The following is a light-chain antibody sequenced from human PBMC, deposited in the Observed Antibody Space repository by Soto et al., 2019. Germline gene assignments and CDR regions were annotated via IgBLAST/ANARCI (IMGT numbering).Light chain of an antibody. CDR3: QQGYSTPRWT. V-gene: IGKV1-39*01. CDR2: ASS. J-gene: IGKJ1*01. Sequence: DIQMTQSTSSLSVSVGATVPIPRRASQKSGSYFNWDQQKQGEAPKLLXYASSNLRAAVPSRFSGSGSGTDFTLTISSLQPEDVATYYCQQGYSTPRWTFGQGTKVDI. CDR1: QKSGSY.